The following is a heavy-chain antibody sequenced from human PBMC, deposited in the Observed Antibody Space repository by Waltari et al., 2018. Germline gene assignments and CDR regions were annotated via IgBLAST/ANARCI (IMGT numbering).Heavy chain of an antibody. D-gene: IGHD5-18*01. V-gene: IGHV4-38-2*01. J-gene: IGHJ3*02. Sequence: QVQLQESGPGLVKPSETLSLTCAVSGYSISSGYYWGWIRQPPGKGLEWMGRIYHSGGTYYTPSLKSRVTISVDTSKNQSSLKLSSVTAADTAVYYCARQGQLWSTRDAFDIWGQGTMVTVSS. CDR2: IYHSGGT. CDR1: GYSISSGYY. CDR3: ARQGQLWSTRDAFDI.